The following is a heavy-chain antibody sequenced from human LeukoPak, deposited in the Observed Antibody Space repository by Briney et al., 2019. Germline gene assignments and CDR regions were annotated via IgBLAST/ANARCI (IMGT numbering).Heavy chain of an antibody. CDR3: ARAVAYCSSTSCGTRYFDY. D-gene: IGHD2-2*01. V-gene: IGHV3-21*01. Sequence: RSGGSLRLSCAASGFSFNNYAMSWVRQTPGKGLEWVSSISSSSSYIYYADSVKGRFTISRDNAKNSLYLQMNSLRAEDTAVYYCARAVAYCSSTSCGTRYFDYWGQGTLVTVSS. CDR1: GFSFNNYA. CDR2: ISSSSSYI. J-gene: IGHJ4*02.